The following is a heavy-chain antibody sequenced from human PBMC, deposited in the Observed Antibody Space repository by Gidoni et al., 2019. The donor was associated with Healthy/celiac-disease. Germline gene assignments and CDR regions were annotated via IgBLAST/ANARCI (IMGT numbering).Heavy chain of an antibody. D-gene: IGHD6-13*01. CDR2: IADDGRNK. J-gene: IGHJ6*02. CDR1: GFTFSSYG. V-gene: IGHV3-30*18. Sequence: QVQLVQSGGGVAQPGSAMSLPCAASGFTFSSYGLPWVRQAQGKGPEWEAVIADDGRNKYYADSVRGRFTISRDNSKNTLYLQMNSLRAEDTAVYYGAKGEGSSWTPPYYYYGMDVWGQGTTVTVSS. CDR3: AKGEGSSWTPPYYYYGMDV.